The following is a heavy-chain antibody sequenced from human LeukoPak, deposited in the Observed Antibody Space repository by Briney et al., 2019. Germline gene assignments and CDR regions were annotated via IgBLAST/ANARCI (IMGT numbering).Heavy chain of an antibody. J-gene: IGHJ3*02. CDR3: ARQVPGYCSSTSCPDAFDI. CDR1: GYSFTSYW. V-gene: IGHV5-51*01. D-gene: IGHD2-2*01. Sequence: GESLKISCKGSGYSFTSYWIGWVRQMPGKGLEWMGIIYPGDSDTRYSPSFQGQVTISADQSISTAYLQWSSLKASDTAMYYCARQVPGYCSSTSCPDAFDIWGQGTMVTVSS. CDR2: IYPGDSDT.